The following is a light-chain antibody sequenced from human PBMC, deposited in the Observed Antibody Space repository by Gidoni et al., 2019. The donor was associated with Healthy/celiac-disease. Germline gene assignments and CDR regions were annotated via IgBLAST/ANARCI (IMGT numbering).Light chain of an antibody. CDR1: NPNIGSNT. CDR3: AAWDDSLNGVV. CDR2: SNN. V-gene: IGLV1-44*01. Sequence: QSVLTQPPSASGTPGQRVTISCSGSNPNIGSNTLNWYQQLPGTAPKPPIYSNNQRPAGVPDRFSGSKSGTSASLAISGLQSEDEADYYCAAWDDSLNGVVFGGGTKLTVL. J-gene: IGLJ2*01.